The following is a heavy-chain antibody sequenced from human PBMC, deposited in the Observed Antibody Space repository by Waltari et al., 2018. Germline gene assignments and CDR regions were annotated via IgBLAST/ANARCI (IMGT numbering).Heavy chain of an antibody. CDR3: ASDCSGTSCYYY. D-gene: IGHD2-2*01. Sequence: EVQLVESGGGLVQPGGSLRLSCAASGFTFSSYWMSWVRQAPGKGLEWGANIKQDGSGKYYVDSVKGRFTISRDNAKNSLYLQMNSLRAEDTAVYYCASDCSGTSCYYYWGQGTLVTVSS. J-gene: IGHJ4*02. CDR1: GFTFSSYW. V-gene: IGHV3-7*01. CDR2: IKQDGSGK.